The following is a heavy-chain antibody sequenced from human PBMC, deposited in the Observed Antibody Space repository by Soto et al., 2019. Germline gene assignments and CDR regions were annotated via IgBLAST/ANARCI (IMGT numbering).Heavy chain of an antibody. D-gene: IGHD3-16*02. CDR2: MNPNSGNT. V-gene: IGHV1-8*01. CDR3: ARGDIVVVPAANPGAVFYDYIWGSYRPTENWFDP. J-gene: IGHJ5*02. CDR1: GYTFTSYD. Sequence: GASVKVSCKASGYTFTSYDINWVRQATGQGLEWMGWMNPNSGNTGYAQKFQGRVTMTRNTSISTAYMELSSLRSEDTAVYYCARGDIVVVPAANPGAVFYDYIWGSYRPTENWFDPWGQGTLVTVAS.